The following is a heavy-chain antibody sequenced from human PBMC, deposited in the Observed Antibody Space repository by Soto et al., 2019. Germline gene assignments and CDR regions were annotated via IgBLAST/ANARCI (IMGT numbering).Heavy chain of an antibody. J-gene: IGHJ6*02. V-gene: IGHV1-3*01. D-gene: IGHD5-18*01. CDR1: GYTFTSYA. CDR3: ARSYVDTAMVTDYYYYGMDV. Sequence: GASVKVSCKASGYTFTSYAMHWVRQAPGQRLEWMGWINAGNGNTKCSQKFQGRVTITRDTSASTAYMELSSLRSEDTAVYYCARSYVDTAMVTDYYYYGMDVWGQGTTVTVSS. CDR2: INAGNGNT.